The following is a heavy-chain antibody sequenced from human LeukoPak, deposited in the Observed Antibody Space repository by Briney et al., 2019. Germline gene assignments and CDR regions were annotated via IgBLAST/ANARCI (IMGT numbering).Heavy chain of an antibody. D-gene: IGHD3-22*01. J-gene: IGHJ4*02. CDR1: GFTFSNAW. CDR3: TTVYWSTVTMISR. Sequence: GGSLRLSCAASGFTFSNAWMNWARQAPGKGLEWVGRIKSKTDGGTTDYAAPVEGRFTISRDDSKNTLYLQMNSLKTEDTAVYYCTTVYWSTVTMISRWGQGTLVTVSS. CDR2: IKSKTDGGTT. V-gene: IGHV3-15*07.